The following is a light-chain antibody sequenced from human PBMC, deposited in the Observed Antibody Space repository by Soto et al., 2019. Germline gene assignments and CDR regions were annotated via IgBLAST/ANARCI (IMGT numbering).Light chain of an antibody. CDR3: ASWDDSLNGVV. J-gene: IGLJ2*01. V-gene: IGLV1-36*01. CDR2: YDD. CDR1: RSNIGNNA. Sequence: SVLTQPPSVSEAPRQRVTISCSGSRSNIGNNAVNWYQQFPGKAPKLLIYYDDLLSSGVSDRFSGSKSGTSASLAISGLQSEDEADYYCASWDDSLNGVVFGGGTKLTVL.